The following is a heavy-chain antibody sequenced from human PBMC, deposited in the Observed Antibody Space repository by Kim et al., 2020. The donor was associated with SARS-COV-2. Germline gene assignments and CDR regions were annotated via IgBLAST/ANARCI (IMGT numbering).Heavy chain of an antibody. J-gene: IGHJ6*02. CDR3: ARVARNYYDSSGYYYYYYYYGMDV. V-gene: IGHV4-59*01. Sequence: PSETLSLTCTVSGGSISSYYWSWIRQPPGKGLEWIGYIHYSGSTNYNPSLKSRVTISVDTSKNQFSLKLSSVTAADTAVYYCARVARNYYDSSGYYYYYYYYGMDVWGQGTTVTVSS. CDR1: GGSISSYY. D-gene: IGHD3-22*01. CDR2: IHYSGST.